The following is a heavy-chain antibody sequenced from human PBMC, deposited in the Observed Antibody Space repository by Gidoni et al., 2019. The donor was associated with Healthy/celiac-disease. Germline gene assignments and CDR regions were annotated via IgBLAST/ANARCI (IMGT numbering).Heavy chain of an antibody. CDR3: ARHVMEFWSGPYYYYGMDV. CDR2: IYYSGST. D-gene: IGHD3-3*01. J-gene: IGHJ6*02. V-gene: IGHV4-39*01. Sequence: QLQLQESGPGLVKPSETLSLTCTVSGGSISRSSYSWGWIRPPPGKGLEWIGSIYYSGSTYYNPSLKSRVTISVDTSKNQFSLKLSSVTAADTAVYYCARHVMEFWSGPYYYYGMDVWGQGTTVTVSS. CDR1: GGSISRSSYS.